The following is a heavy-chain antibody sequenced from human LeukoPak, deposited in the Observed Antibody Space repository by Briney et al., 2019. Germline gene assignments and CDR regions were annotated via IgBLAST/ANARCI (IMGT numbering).Heavy chain of an antibody. J-gene: IGHJ4*02. CDR1: RFTFNTYA. V-gene: IGHV3-30*04. D-gene: IGHD3-22*01. CDR2: ISYDGANK. Sequence: GGSLRLSCAASRFTFNTYAMHWVRQSPGKGLEWVATISYDGANKKHADSVKDRFTISRDNSKSTLYLQMNSLRVEDTAVYYCTRGRGLHDSNSLDFGGRGPLVTVSS. CDR3: TRGRGLHDSNSLDF.